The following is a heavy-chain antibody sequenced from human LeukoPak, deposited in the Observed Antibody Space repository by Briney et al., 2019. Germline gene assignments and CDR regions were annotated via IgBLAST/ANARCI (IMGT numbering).Heavy chain of an antibody. CDR1: GFTFSSYA. V-gene: IGHV3-23*01. D-gene: IGHD3-22*01. CDR2: ISGSGGST. CDR3: AKAQTTDYYDSSGYQKPLDY. Sequence: GGFLRLSCAASGFTFSSYAVSWVRQAPGKGLEWVSAISGSGGSTYYADSVKGRFTISRDNSKNTLYLQMNSLRAEDTAVYYCAKAQTTDYYDSSGYQKPLDYWGQGTLVTVSS. J-gene: IGHJ4*02.